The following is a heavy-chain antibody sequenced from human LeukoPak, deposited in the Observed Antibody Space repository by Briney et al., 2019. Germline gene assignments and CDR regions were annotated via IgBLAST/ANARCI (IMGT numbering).Heavy chain of an antibody. Sequence: GGSLRLSCAASGFTVSSNYMSWVRQAPGKGLEWVSVIHSGGSTYYADSVKGRFTISRDNSKNTLYLQMNSLRAEDTAVYYCARVVPAAWIVDYWGQGTLVTVSS. CDR2: IHSGGST. D-gene: IGHD2-2*01. V-gene: IGHV3-66*02. J-gene: IGHJ4*02. CDR3: ARVVPAAWIVDY. CDR1: GFTVSSNY.